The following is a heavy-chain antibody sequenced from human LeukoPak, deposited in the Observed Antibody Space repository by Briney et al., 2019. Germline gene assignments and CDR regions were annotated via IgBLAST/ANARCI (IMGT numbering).Heavy chain of an antibody. CDR1: GGSISSGSYY. CDR3: ARRAPYSSGSCWFDP. J-gene: IGHJ5*02. CDR2: IYTSGST. V-gene: IGHV4-61*02. D-gene: IGHD6-19*01. Sequence: SETLSLTCTVSGGSISSGSYYWSWIRQPAGKGLEWIGRIYTSGSTNYNPSLKSRVTISVDTSKNQFSLKLSSVTAADTAVYYCARRAPYSSGSCWFDPWGQGTLVTVSS.